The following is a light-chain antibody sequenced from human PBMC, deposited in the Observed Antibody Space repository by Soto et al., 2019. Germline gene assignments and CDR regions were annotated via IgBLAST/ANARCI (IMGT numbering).Light chain of an antibody. J-gene: IGKJ5*01. V-gene: IGKV3-11*01. CDR1: QSVSSSY. Sequence: EIVLTQSPATLPCSPGVRAPPPCGPSQSVSSSYLAWYHQKPGQAPRLLIYDASNRATGVPARFSGSGSGTDFTLTISSLEPEDFAVYYCQQRSNWPPLTFGQGTRLEIK. CDR2: DAS. CDR3: QQRSNWPPLT.